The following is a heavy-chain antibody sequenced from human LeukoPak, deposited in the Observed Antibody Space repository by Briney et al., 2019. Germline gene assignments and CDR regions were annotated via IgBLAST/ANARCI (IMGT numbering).Heavy chain of an antibody. CDR3: ARVDVDTAMVTVFDY. J-gene: IGHJ4*02. V-gene: IGHV4-59*01. D-gene: IGHD5-18*01. Sequence: PSVTPSLTCTVSGGSISSYYWSWIRQPPGKGLEWIGYIYNSGSTNYNPSLKSRVTISVDTSKNQFSLKLSSVTAADTAVYYCARVDVDTAMVTVFDYWGQGTLVTVSS. CDR1: GGSISSYY. CDR2: IYNSGST.